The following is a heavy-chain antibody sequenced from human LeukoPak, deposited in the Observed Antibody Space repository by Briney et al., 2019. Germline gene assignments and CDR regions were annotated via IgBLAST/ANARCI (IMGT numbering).Heavy chain of an antibody. CDR1: GYIFTSYW. CDR2: IYPGDSDT. CDR3: ARSVGYHDSSGYPFDY. V-gene: IGHV5-51*01. Sequence: GESLKISCKGSGYIFTSYWIGWVRQMPGKGREWMGIIYPGDSDTRYSPSFQGQVTISADKSISTAYLQWSSLKASDIAMYYCARSVGYHDSSGYPFDYWGQGTLVTVSS. D-gene: IGHD3-22*01. J-gene: IGHJ4*02.